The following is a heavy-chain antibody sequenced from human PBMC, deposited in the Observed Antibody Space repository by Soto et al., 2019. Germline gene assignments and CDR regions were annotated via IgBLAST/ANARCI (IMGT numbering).Heavy chain of an antibody. CDR2: IYHSGST. CDR3: ARGEVVALGY. J-gene: IGHJ4*02. Sequence: QLQLQESGSGLVKPSQTLSLTCAVSGGSISSGGYSWSWIRQPPGKGLEWLGYIYHSGSTYYNPSLKCRLTILGDRSKNQFSLKLSSVPAADTAVYYCARGEVVALGYWGQGTLVTVSS. D-gene: IGHD2-15*01. CDR1: GGSISSGGYS. V-gene: IGHV4-30-2*01.